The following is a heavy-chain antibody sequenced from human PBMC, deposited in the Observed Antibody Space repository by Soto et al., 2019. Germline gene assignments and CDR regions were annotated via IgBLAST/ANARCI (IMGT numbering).Heavy chain of an antibody. CDR2: ISGSGGST. J-gene: IGHJ5*02. Sequence: GGSLRLSCAASGFTFSSYAMSWVRQAPGKGLEWVSAISGSGGSTYYAGSVKGRFTIPRDNSKNTLYLQMNSLRAEDTAVYYCAKFIYSNYFNWFDPWGQGTLVTVSS. V-gene: IGHV3-23*01. CDR3: AKFIYSNYFNWFDP. CDR1: GFTFSSYA. D-gene: IGHD4-4*01.